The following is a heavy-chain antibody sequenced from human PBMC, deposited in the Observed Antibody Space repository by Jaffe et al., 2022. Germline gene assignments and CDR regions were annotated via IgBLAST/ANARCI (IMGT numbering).Heavy chain of an antibody. J-gene: IGHJ4*02. CDR2: INPITGNT. V-gene: IGHV1-46*03. Sequence: QVQLVQSGTEVKKPGASVKFSCRTSGYIFSNNYVHWVRQAPGQGLEWMGIINPITGNTAYAQKFRGRVTMTRDTSTSTVYMELSSLRSEDTAVYYCTRDRGNPVGTNWGYYFDYWGQGTLVSVSS. CDR3: TRDRGNPVGTNWGYYFDY. CDR1: GYIFSNNY. D-gene: IGHD7-27*01.